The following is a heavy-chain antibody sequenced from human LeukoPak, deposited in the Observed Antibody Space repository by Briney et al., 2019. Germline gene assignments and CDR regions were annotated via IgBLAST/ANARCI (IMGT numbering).Heavy chain of an antibody. CDR1: GYTFTGYY. CDR2: INPNSGGT. Sequence: ASVKVSCKASGYTFTGYYMHWVRQAPGQGLEWMGCINPNSGGTNYAQKFQGRVTMTRDTSNSTANMELSRLRSDDTAVYDLARDWGDLELLHYWGQGTLVTVSS. V-gene: IGHV1-2*02. J-gene: IGHJ4*02. D-gene: IGHD1-7*01. CDR3: ARDWGDLELLHY.